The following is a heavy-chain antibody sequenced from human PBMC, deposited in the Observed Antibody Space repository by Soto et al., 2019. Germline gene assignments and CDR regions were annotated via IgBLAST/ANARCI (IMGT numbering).Heavy chain of an antibody. Sequence: EVQLMESGGGLVQPGGSLRLSCAASGFTFSTYAMSWVRQAPGKGLEWVSAISGRGGTTYYADSVKGRFTISRDNSNSTFYLQMDGLKGEDTALYYCAKRDTTMARGAFDVWGQGTIVTVSS. J-gene: IGHJ3*01. CDR1: GFTFSTYA. D-gene: IGHD5-18*01. CDR3: AKRDTTMARGAFDV. CDR2: ISGRGGTT. V-gene: IGHV3-23*01.